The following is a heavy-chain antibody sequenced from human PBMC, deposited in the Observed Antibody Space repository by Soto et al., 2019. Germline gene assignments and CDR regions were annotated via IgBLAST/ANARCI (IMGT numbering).Heavy chain of an antibody. Sequence: SLRLSCAASGFTFRSYGMHWVRQAPGKGLEWVAVISYDGSNKYYADSVKGRFTISRDNSKNTLYLQMNSLRAEDTAVYYCAKDRAATGIFGVVIRIYYYYGMDVWGQGTTVTVSS. V-gene: IGHV3-30*18. D-gene: IGHD3-3*01. J-gene: IGHJ6*02. CDR2: ISYDGSNK. CDR1: GFTFRSYG. CDR3: AKDRAATGIFGVVIRIYYYYGMDV.